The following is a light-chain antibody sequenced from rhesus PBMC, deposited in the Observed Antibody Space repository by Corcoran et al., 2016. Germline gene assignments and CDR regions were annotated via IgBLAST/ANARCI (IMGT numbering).Light chain of an antibody. CDR1: QGISSY. CDR3: QQYKSAPWT. Sequence: DIQMTQSPSSLSASVGDTVTITCRASQGISSYLVWYKQKPGKAPKPLIYYAVNLESGVPSRFSGSGSGTEFTLTLSSLRPEYFATYTCQQYKSAPWTIGQGAKVEIK. J-gene: IGKJ1*01. CDR2: YAV. V-gene: IGKV1-37*01.